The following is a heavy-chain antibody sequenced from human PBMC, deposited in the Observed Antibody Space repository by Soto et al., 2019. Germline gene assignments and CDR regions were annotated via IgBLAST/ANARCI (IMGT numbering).Heavy chain of an antibody. CDR2: IYYSGST. Sequence: QLQLQESGPGLVKPSETLSLTCTVSGGSISSSSYYWGWIRQPPGKGLEWIGSIYYSGSTYYNPSLMSRVPISVDTSKNQFSLKLSSVTAADTAVYYCAREEVVYYGSGSTLDYWGQGTLVTVSS. V-gene: IGHV4-39*01. J-gene: IGHJ4*02. D-gene: IGHD3-10*01. CDR3: AREEVVYYGSGSTLDY. CDR1: GGSISSSSYY.